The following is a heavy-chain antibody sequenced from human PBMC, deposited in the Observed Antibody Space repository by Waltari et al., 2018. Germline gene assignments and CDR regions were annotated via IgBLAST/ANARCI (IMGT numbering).Heavy chain of an antibody. V-gene: IGHV4-39*01. J-gene: IGHJ5*02. D-gene: IGHD3-10*01. Sequence: QLPLQESGPGLVKPSETLSLICTVSGGSIRGAYYWDWIRQSPGTGLGWIGDVSSGGNTNYNPSLKSRVTISTDTSKNQFSLRLSSVTAADTAVYYCARHRGVHTGYPGLDPWGQGTLVTVSS. CDR2: VSSGGNT. CDR1: GGSIRGAYY. CDR3: ARHRGVHTGYPGLDP.